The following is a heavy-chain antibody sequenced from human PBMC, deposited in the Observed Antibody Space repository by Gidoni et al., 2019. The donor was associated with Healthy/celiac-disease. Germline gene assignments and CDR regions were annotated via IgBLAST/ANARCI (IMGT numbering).Heavy chain of an antibody. V-gene: IGHV3-30*18. Sequence: QVQLVESGGGVVQPGRSLRLSCAASGFTFSRYGMHWVRQAPGKGLGWVAVISYDGSNKYYADSVKGRFTISRDNSKNTLYLQMNSLRAEDTAVYYCAKAMGGGSYPPQLFDYWGQGTLVTVSS. CDR2: ISYDGSNK. J-gene: IGHJ4*02. CDR3: AKAMGGGSYPPQLFDY. D-gene: IGHD1-26*01. CDR1: GFTFSRYG.